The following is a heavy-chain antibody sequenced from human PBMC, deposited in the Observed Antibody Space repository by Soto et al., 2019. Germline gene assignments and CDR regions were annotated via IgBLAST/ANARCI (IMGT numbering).Heavy chain of an antibody. D-gene: IGHD1-1*01. CDR1: GFTFSTYG. CDR2: ISYDGSNK. CDR3: ANAIRTGY. V-gene: IGHV3-30*18. Sequence: QVQLVESGGGVVQPGRSLRLSCAASGFTFSTYGMHWVRQAPGKGLEWVAVISYDGSNKYYADSVKGRFTISRDNSKNKLYLQMNSLRADDTAVYYCANAIRTGYWGQGTLVTVSS. J-gene: IGHJ4*02.